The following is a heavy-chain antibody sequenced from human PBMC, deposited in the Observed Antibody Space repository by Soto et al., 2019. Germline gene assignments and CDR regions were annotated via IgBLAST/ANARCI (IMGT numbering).Heavy chain of an antibody. J-gene: IGHJ4*02. D-gene: IGHD3-22*01. CDR2: RYDDEST. V-gene: IGHV4-39*01. Sequence: PSETLSLTCTVSGDSIRGRNYYWGWIRQPPGKGLEWIVSRYDDESTFYNPSLKRRVHVSVDTSKNQFSLKLTSVTAADTAVYYCARGIYFGSSGYYLDCWGQGTLVTVSS. CDR3: ARGIYFGSSGYYLDC. CDR1: GDSIRGRNYY.